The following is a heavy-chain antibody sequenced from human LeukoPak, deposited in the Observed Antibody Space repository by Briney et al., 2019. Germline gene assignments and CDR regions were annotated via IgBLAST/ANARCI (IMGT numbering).Heavy chain of an antibody. J-gene: IGHJ4*02. Sequence: ASVKVSCKASGYTFTSYYMHWVRQAPGQGLERMGIINPSGGSTSYAQKFQGRVTMTRDTSTSTAYMELSSLRSEDTAVYYCARDPGGEWLLLGYWGQGTLVTVSS. D-gene: IGHD3-3*01. CDR3: ARDPGGEWLLLGY. CDR1: GYTFTSYY. CDR2: INPSGGST. V-gene: IGHV1-46*01.